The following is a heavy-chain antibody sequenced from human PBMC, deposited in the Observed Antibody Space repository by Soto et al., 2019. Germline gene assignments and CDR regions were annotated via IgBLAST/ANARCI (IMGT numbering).Heavy chain of an antibody. Sequence: GGSLRLSCAASGFTVSSNYMSWVRQAPGKGLEWVSVIYSGGSTYYADSMKGRFTISRDNSKNTLYLQMNSLRAEDTSVYYCARDYYDFWSGYSDYWGQGTLVTVSS. D-gene: IGHD3-3*01. CDR1: GFTVSSNY. J-gene: IGHJ4*02. V-gene: IGHV3-66*01. CDR3: ARDYYDFWSGYSDY. CDR2: IYSGGST.